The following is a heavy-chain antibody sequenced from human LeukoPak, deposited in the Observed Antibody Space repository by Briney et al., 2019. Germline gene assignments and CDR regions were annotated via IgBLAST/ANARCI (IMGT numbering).Heavy chain of an antibody. CDR1: GGSFSGYY. Sequence: SETPSLTCAVYGGSFSGYYWSWIRQPPGKGLEWIGEINHSGSTNYNPSLKSRVTISVDTSKNQFSLKLSSVTAADTAVYYCARGGRNCGGDCYEYNWFDPWGQGTLVTVSS. CDR3: ARGGRNCGGDCYEYNWFDP. D-gene: IGHD2-21*02. J-gene: IGHJ5*02. CDR2: INHSGST. V-gene: IGHV4-34*01.